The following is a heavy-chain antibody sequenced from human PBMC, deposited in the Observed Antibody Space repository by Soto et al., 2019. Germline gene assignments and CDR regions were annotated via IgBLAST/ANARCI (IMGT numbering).Heavy chain of an antibody. V-gene: IGHV6-1*01. J-gene: IGHJ5*02. D-gene: IGHD3-22*01. CDR2: TYYRSKWYN. CDR1: GDSVSSNSAA. Sequence: SQTLSLTCAISGDSVSSNSAAWNWIRQSPSRGLEWLGRTYYRSKWYNDYAVSVKSRITINPDTSKNQFSLKLSSVTAADTAVYYCARVARRFTITMIVVVNVRGYWFDPWGQGTLVTVSS. CDR3: ARVARRFTITMIVVVNVRGYWFDP.